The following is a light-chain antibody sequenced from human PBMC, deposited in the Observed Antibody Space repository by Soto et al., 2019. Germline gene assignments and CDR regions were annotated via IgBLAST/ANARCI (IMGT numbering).Light chain of an antibody. CDR3: CSYEGTYSFRV. CDR2: DVN. Sequence: QSALTQPRSVSGSPGHSVTISCTGTSSDVGAYNYVSWYQQHPGKAPKLIIYDVNKRPSGVPDRFSGSKSGNTASLTISGLQAEDEGDYFCCSYEGTYSFRVFGGGTQLTV. V-gene: IGLV2-11*01. J-gene: IGLJ2*01. CDR1: SSDVGAYNY.